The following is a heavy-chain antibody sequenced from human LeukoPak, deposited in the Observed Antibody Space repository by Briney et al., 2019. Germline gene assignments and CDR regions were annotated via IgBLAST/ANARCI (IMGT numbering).Heavy chain of an antibody. D-gene: IGHD2-2*01. J-gene: IGHJ5*01. Sequence: PGGSLRLSCTASGCSFSGSWMSWVRQLPGEGLEWLAGMNPDGSIIEYVEYVKGRVTISRNNATTSVYMQMGGLRTEDTAGYYCARDPSVVPEAVNWFDPWGQGILVTVSS. CDR1: GCSFSGSW. V-gene: IGHV3-7*01. CDR2: MNPDGSII. CDR3: ARDPSVVPEAVNWFDP.